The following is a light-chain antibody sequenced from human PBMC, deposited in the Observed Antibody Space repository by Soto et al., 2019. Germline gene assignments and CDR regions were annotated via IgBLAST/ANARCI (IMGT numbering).Light chain of an antibody. CDR1: SADVGTYNF. CDR2: DVS. V-gene: IGLV2-14*03. CDR3: GSYRGRTTVYV. J-gene: IGLJ1*01. Sequence: QSVLTQPASVSGSPGQSITISCTGTSADVGTYNFVAWYQQHPGKAPKLIIYDVSSRPSGVSNRFSGSMSGNTASLTISGLQADDEAVYYCGSYRGRTTVYVFGSGTKVTV.